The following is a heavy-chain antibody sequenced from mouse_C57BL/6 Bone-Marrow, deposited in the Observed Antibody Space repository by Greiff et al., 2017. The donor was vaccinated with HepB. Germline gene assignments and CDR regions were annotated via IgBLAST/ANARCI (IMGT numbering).Heavy chain of an antibody. CDR2: IYPRSGNT. V-gene: IGHV1-81*01. J-gene: IGHJ4*01. CDR3: ARRATMATTGGYYAMDY. D-gene: IGHD2-2*01. CDR1: GYTFTSYG. Sequence: VKLVESGAELARPGASVKLSCKASGYTFTSYGISWVKQRTGQGLEWIGEIYPRSGNTYYNEKFKGKATLTADKSSSTAYMELRSLTSEDSAVYFCARRATMATTGGYYAMDYWGQGTSVTVSS.